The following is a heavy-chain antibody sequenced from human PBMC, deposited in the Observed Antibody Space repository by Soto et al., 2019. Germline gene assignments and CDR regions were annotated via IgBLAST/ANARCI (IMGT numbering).Heavy chain of an antibody. J-gene: IGHJ4*02. CDR2: IWYDGSNK. CDR3: ARDGPSGSGWYNDY. CDR1: GFTCSNYG. D-gene: IGHD6-13*01. Sequence: QVQLGESGGAVVQPGRSLRLSCAASGFTCSNYGMQWVRQAPGKGLEWVAVIWYDGSNKYYTDSVKGRFTISRDNSKNTLYRQMNSLRVEDTAVYYCARDGPSGSGWYNDYWGQGTLVTVSS. V-gene: IGHV3-33*01.